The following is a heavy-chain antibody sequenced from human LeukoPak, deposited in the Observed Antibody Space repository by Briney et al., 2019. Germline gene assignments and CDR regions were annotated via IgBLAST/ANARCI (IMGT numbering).Heavy chain of an antibody. CDR2: ISGSGGST. Sequence: GGSLRLSCAASGFTFSSYAMSWVRQAPGKGLEWVSAISGSGGSTYYADSVKGRFTISRDNSKNTLYLQMNSLRAEDTAVYYCAKGPRNQWLVQGVVYWGQGTLVTVSS. CDR3: AKGPRNQWLVQGVVY. D-gene: IGHD6-19*01. V-gene: IGHV3-23*01. J-gene: IGHJ4*02. CDR1: GFTFSSYA.